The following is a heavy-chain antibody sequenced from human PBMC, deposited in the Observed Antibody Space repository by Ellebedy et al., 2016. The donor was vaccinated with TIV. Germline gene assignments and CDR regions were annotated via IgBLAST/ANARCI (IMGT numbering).Heavy chain of an antibody. D-gene: IGHD3-22*01. J-gene: IGHJ6*02. CDR1: GGSFSGYY. CDR3: ARDKWNYYDSSGYYCAYYYYYGMDV. V-gene: IGHV4-34*01. CDR2: INHSGST. Sequence: GSLRLSXAVYGGSFSGYYWSWIRQPPGKGLEWIGEINHSGSTNYNPSLKSRVTISVDTSKNQFSLKLSSVTAADTAVYYCARDKWNYYDSSGYYCAYYYYYGMDVWGQGTTVTVSS.